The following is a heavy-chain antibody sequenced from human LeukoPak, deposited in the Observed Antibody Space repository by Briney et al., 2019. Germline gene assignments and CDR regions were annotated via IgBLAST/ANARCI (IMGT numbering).Heavy chain of an antibody. D-gene: IGHD6-13*01. CDR2: INPSGGST. J-gene: IGHJ6*03. V-gene: IGHV1-46*01. CDR1: GYTFTSYY. Sequence: ASVKVSCKASGYTFTSYYMHWVRQAPGQGLEWMGIINPSGGSTSYAQKFQGRVTMTRDTSTSTVYMELSRLRSEDTAVYYCAREAGIAAAGTFYYYMDVWGKGTTVTVSS. CDR3: AREAGIAAAGTFYYYMDV.